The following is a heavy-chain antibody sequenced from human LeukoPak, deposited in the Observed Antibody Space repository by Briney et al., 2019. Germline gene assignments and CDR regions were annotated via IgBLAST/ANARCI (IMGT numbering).Heavy chain of an antibody. CDR2: ISYDGSNK. CDR1: GFTFSSYG. J-gene: IGHJ6*02. D-gene: IGHD6-13*01. CDR3: AKDADSSSWYGMNYYYYYGVDV. V-gene: IGHV3-30*18. Sequence: GGSLRLSCAASGFTFSSYGMHWVRQAPGKGLEWVAVISYDGSNKYYADSVKGRFTISRDNSKNTLYLQMNSLRAEDTAVYYCAKDADSSSWYGMNYYYYYGVDVWGQGTTVTVSS.